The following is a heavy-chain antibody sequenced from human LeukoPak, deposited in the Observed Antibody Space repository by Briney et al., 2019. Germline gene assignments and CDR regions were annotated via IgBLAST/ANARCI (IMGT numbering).Heavy chain of an antibody. CDR2: ISGSGGST. V-gene: IGHV3-23*01. CDR1: GFTFSSYA. Sequence: PGGSLRLSCAASGFTFSSYAMGWVRQAPGKGLEWVSAISGSGGSTYYADSVKGRFTISRDNSKNTLYLQMNSLRAEDTAVYYCAKDRGGDWNYRRSPFNWFDPWGQGTLVTVSS. CDR3: AKDRGGDWNYRRSPFNWFDP. D-gene: IGHD1-7*01. J-gene: IGHJ5*02.